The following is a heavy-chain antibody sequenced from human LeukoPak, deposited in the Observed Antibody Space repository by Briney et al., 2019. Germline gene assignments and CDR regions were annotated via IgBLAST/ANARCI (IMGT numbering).Heavy chain of an antibody. CDR3: ARWPPNKNWFDP. CDR2: IYYSGGT. CDR1: GVSINSSSYY. V-gene: IGHV4-39*01. D-gene: IGHD2/OR15-2a*01. Sequence: PSETLSLTCAVSGVSINSSSYYWGWIRQPPGKGLEWIGRIYYSGGTYYNPSLKSRVTISVDTSKNQFSLKLSSVTAADTAVYYCARWPPNKNWFDPWGQGTLVTVSS. J-gene: IGHJ5*02.